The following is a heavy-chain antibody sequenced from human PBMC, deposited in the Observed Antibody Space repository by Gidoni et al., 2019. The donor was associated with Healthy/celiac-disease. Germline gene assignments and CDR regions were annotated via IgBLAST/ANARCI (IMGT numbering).Heavy chain of an antibody. D-gene: IGHD4-17*01. CDR2: INHSGST. J-gene: IGHJ4*02. CDR3: ARGTNGRAVTTARYFDY. Sequence: QVQLQQWGAGLLKPSETLSLTCAVSGGSFSGYYWSWLRQPPGKGLEWIGEINHSGSTNYNPSLKSRVTISVDTSKNQFSLKLSSVTAADTAVYYCARGTNGRAVTTARYFDYWGQGTLVTVSS. CDR1: GGSFSGYY. V-gene: IGHV4-34*01.